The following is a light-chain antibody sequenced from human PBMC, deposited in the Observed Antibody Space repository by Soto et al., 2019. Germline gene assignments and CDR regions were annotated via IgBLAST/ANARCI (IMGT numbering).Light chain of an antibody. CDR1: QSGSSNY. V-gene: IGKV3-20*01. CDR2: RAS. Sequence: EIVLTQSPGTLALPPGEIATLSCRARQSGSSNYLAWYQQKPGQAHRIIIYRASSTATGIPDRFRGSGSGTAFTLTSRRLEPEDFAVYYCQKYGSPPPVLTFGGGTKVAI. CDR3: QKYGSPPPVLT. J-gene: IGKJ4*01.